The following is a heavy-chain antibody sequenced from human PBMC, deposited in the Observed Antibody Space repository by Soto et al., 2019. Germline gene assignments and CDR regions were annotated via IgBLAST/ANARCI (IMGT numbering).Heavy chain of an antibody. CDR3: ALDRRSAGAFYYFDS. CDR1: GLTFSALS. CDR2: ISSSATNT. D-gene: IGHD6-13*01. Sequence: GGSLRLSCAASGLTFSALSMNWVRQAPGKGLEWVSYISSSATNTHYADSVKGRFTISRDNSKNTLYLQMNSLSDEDTAVYYCALDRRSAGAFYYFDSWGQGTPVTVSS. J-gene: IGHJ4*02. V-gene: IGHV3-48*02.